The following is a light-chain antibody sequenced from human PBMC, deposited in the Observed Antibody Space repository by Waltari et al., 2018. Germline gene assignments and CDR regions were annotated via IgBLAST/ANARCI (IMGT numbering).Light chain of an antibody. CDR1: QSVSGNY. CDR2: VAS. Sequence: EIVLTQSQGTLSLSPGERGTLSCRASQSVSGNYLAWFQQKPGKAPRLLICVASRRATGIPDRCTGSGSGTDFTLTISKFEPEDFAVYYCQQYDTSRTFGQGTKVEIK. V-gene: IGKV3-20*01. CDR3: QQYDTSRT. J-gene: IGKJ1*01.